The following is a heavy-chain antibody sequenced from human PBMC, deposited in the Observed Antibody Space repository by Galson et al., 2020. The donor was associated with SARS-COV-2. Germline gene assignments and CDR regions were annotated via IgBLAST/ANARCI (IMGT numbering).Heavy chain of an antibody. J-gene: IGHJ4*02. CDR3: ASPRYYYGSGITSPFDY. D-gene: IGHD3-10*01. CDR1: GFTFSSYG. CDR2: ISYDGNNK. V-gene: IGHV3-30*03. Sequence: GGSLRLSCAASGFTFSSYGMHWVRQAPGKGLEWVAVISYDGNNKYYADSVKGRFTISRDNSKNTLYLQMNSLRAEDTAVYYCASPRYYYGSGITSPFDYWGQGTLVTVSS.